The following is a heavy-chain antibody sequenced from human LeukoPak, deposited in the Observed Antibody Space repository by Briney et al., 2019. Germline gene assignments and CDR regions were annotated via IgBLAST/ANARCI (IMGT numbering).Heavy chain of an antibody. CDR3: ARDAWILDGAFDI. J-gene: IGHJ3*02. D-gene: IGHD5-12*01. Sequence: SQTLSLTCTVSGDSISSGDYYWSWIRQPAGKGLEWIGRISSSGSTNYNPSLKSRVTISVDTSKDQFSLKLSSVTAADTAVYYCARDAWILDGAFDIWGQGTMVTVSS. CDR2: ISSSGST. CDR1: GDSISSGDYY. V-gene: IGHV4-61*02.